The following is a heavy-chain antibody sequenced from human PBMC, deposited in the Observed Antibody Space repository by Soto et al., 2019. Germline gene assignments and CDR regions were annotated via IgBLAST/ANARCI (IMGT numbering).Heavy chain of an antibody. CDR2: ISSTTNYI. J-gene: IGHJ4*02. CDR3: ARESEDLTSNFDY. CDR1: GFSFRKYA. V-gene: IGHV3-21*01. Sequence: GGSLRLSCVGSGFSFRKYAMNWVRQAPGKGLEWVSSISSTTNYIYYADSMKGRFTVSRDNAKNSVYLEMNSLSAEDTALYYCARESEDLTSNFDYWGQGTLVTVSS.